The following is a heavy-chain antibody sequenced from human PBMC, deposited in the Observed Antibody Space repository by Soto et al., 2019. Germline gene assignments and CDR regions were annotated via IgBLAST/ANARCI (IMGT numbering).Heavy chain of an antibody. CDR1: GYTFTGYY. D-gene: IGHD2-2*01. Sequence: GASVKVSCKASGYTFTGYYMHWVRQAPGQGLEWMGWINPNSGGTNYAQKFQGRVTMTRDTSISTAYMELSRLRSDDTAVYYCARIGALGYCSSTSCYPYYYYGMDVWGQGTTVTVSS. V-gene: IGHV1-2*02. CDR3: ARIGALGYCSSTSCYPYYYYGMDV. CDR2: INPNSGGT. J-gene: IGHJ6*02.